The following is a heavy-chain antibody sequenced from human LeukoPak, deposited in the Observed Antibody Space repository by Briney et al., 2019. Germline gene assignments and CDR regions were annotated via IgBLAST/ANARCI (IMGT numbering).Heavy chain of an antibody. CDR3: ARDVGGPFDY. J-gene: IGHJ4*02. V-gene: IGHV3-74*01. CDR1: GFTFSSYA. Sequence: GGSLRLSCAASGFTFSSYAMHWVRQVPGKGLVWVSRINPDGSITTYADSVKGRFTISRDNAKNTLYLQMNSLRAEDTAIYYCARDVGGPFDYWGQGTLVTVSS. CDR2: INPDGSIT. D-gene: IGHD3-16*01.